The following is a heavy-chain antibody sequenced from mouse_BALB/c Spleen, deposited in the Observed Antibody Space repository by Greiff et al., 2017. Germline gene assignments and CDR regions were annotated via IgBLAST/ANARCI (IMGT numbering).Heavy chain of an antibody. V-gene: IGHV1S81*02. Sequence: QVQLQQPGAELVKPGASVKLSCKASGYTFTSYYMYWVKQRPGQGLEWIGGINPSNGGTNFNEKFKSKATLTVDKSSSTAYMQLSSLTSEDSAVYYCTRDITTAPWCAYWGQGTLVTVSA. CDR2: INPSNGGT. D-gene: IGHD1-2*01. CDR3: TRDITTAPWCAY. CDR1: GYTFTSYY. J-gene: IGHJ3*01.